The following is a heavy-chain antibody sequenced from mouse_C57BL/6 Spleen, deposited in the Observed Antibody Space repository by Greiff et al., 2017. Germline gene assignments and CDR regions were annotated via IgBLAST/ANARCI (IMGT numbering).Heavy chain of an antibody. CDR1: GYSITSGYY. J-gene: IGHJ3*01. CDR3: ARAHSSH. Sequence: ESGPGLVKPSQSLSLTCSVTGYSITSGYYWNWIRQFPGNRLEWMGYISYDGSNNYNPSLKNRISITRDTSKNQFFLKLNSVTTEDTPPYYCARAHSSHCGQGTLVTVSP. V-gene: IGHV3-6*01. CDR2: ISYDGSN. D-gene: IGHD3-1*01.